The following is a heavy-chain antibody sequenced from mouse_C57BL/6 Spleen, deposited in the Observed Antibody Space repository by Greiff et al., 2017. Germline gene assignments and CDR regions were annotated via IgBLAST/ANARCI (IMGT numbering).Heavy chain of an antibody. CDR1: GYTFTEYT. J-gene: IGHJ2*01. V-gene: IGHV1-62-2*01. CDR2: FYPGCGSI. CDR3: ARHEDGGSPLPDYFDY. Sequence: QVQLQQSGAELVKPGASVKLSCKASGYTFTEYTIHWVKLRSGQGLELIGWFYPGCGSIKSNEKFKDKATLTADKSSSTGYMELSRLTSEDSAVYFCARHEDGGSPLPDYFDYWGQGTTLTVSS. D-gene: IGHD1-1*02.